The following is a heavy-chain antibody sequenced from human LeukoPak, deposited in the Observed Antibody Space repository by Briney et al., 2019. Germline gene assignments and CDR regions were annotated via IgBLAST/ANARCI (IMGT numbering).Heavy chain of an antibody. Sequence: PGGSLRLSCAASGFTFSSYGMHWVRQAPGKGLEWVAFIRYDGSNKYYGDSVKGRFTISRDNSKNTLYLQMNSLRAEDTAVYYCARGQGFWDAFDIWGQGTMVTVPS. J-gene: IGHJ3*02. V-gene: IGHV3-30*02. CDR2: IRYDGSNK. CDR1: GFTFSSYG. CDR3: ARGQGFWDAFDI. D-gene: IGHD3-3*01.